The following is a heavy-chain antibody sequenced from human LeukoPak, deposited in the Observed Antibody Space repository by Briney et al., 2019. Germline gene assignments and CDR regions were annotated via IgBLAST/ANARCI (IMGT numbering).Heavy chain of an antibody. D-gene: IGHD4-23*01. Sequence: GGSLRLSCAASGFTFSDYYMSWIRQAPGKGLEWVSYISGSGSTVYYAASVRGRFTISRDNAKNSLFLQMNSLRAEDAAVYYCARDRGNSDPGDWFDSWGQGTLVTVSS. CDR3: ARDRGNSDPGDWFDS. CDR2: ISGSGSTV. CDR1: GFTFSDYY. J-gene: IGHJ5*01. V-gene: IGHV3-11*01.